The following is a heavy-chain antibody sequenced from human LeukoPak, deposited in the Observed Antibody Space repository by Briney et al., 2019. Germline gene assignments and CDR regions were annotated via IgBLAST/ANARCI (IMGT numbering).Heavy chain of an antibody. J-gene: IGHJ6*02. CDR2: INGTGSTT. Sequence: GGSLRPSCEASGFIFGNYYMSWVRQAPGKGLEWVAAINGTGSTTYHADSVKGRFTISRDNSKNTLYLQMNSLRSEDTATYYCCDGMDVWGQGTSVAVSS. V-gene: IGHV3-23*01. CDR3: CDGMDV. CDR1: GFIFGNYY.